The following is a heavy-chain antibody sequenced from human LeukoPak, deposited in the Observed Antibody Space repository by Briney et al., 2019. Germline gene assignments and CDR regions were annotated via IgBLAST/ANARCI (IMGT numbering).Heavy chain of an antibody. CDR3: ARLGARQMLEY. D-gene: IGHD4-17*01. Sequence: GGSLRLSCAASEFTFSSYWMSWVRQAPGKGLEWVANIKQDGGQIYYLESVKGRFTVSRDSAKNSLYLQMNSLRAEDTAVYYCARLGARQMLEYWGQGTLVTVSS. J-gene: IGHJ4*02. CDR1: EFTFSSYW. V-gene: IGHV3-7*01. CDR2: IKQDGGQI.